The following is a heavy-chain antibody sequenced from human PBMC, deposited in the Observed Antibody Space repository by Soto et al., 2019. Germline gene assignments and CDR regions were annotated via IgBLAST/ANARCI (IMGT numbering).Heavy chain of an antibody. D-gene: IGHD2-2*01. CDR3: TRDVYGSTTSGYYYYAMDV. V-gene: IGHV4-4*07. J-gene: IGHJ6*02. Sequence: QVQLQESGPGLVKPSETLSLTCTVSGGSISSYYWSWIRQPAGKGLECIGRIYASGSTNYNPSLNSGNTISVDTSKNQVSLRLTSVTAADTAVYYCTRDVYGSTTSGYYYYAMDVWGQGTTVTVSS. CDR1: GGSISSYY. CDR2: IYASGST.